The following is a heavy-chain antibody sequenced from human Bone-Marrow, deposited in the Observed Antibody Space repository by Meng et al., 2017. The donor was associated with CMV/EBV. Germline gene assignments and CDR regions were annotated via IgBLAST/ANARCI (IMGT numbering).Heavy chain of an antibody. Sequence: ITSGSYYWVWLRQPPGKGLEWIGSIYYSGSTYYNPSLKSRVTISVDTSKNQFSLKLSSVTAADTAVYYCARDGLPSSGWTIRAFDYWGQGTLVTVSS. D-gene: IGHD6-19*01. CDR3: ARDGLPSSGWTIRAFDY. J-gene: IGHJ4*02. CDR2: IYYSGST. CDR1: ITSGSYY. V-gene: IGHV4-39*07.